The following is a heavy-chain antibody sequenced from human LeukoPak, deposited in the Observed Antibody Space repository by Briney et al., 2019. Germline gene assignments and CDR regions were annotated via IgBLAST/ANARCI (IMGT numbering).Heavy chain of an antibody. Sequence: GGSLRLSCAASGFTFSPYWMHWVRQVPGKGLVWVSDINSDGTITHYADSVKGRFTISRDNSKNTLYLQMNSLRAEDTAVYYCAREGDGYILDYWGQGTLVTVSS. CDR3: AREGDGYILDY. J-gene: IGHJ4*02. D-gene: IGHD5-24*01. CDR1: GFTFSPYW. CDR2: INSDGTIT. V-gene: IGHV3-74*01.